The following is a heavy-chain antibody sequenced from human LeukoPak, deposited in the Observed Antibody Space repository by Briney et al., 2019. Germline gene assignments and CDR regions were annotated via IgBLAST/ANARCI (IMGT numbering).Heavy chain of an antibody. CDR1: GVTLSSYA. CDR2: IIPIFGTA. Sequence: VASVKVSCTASGVTLSSYAISWVRQAPGQGLERMGGIIPIFGTANYAQKFQGRVTITADKSTSTAYMELSSLRSEDTAVYYCARGKAVAGTGDYWGQGTLVTVSS. CDR3: ARGKAVAGTGDY. J-gene: IGHJ4*02. D-gene: IGHD6-19*01. V-gene: IGHV1-69*06.